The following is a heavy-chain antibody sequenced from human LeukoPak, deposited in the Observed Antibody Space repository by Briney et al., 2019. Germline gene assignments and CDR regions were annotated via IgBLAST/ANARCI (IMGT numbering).Heavy chain of an antibody. D-gene: IGHD3-10*01. CDR3: ARDWDGSGPSIDY. J-gene: IGHJ4*02. Sequence: GGSLRLSCAASGFTFSNYWMSWVRQAPGKGPEWVAIMKTDGSEKDCVDSVKGRFTISRDNAKNSLYLQMNSLRAEDTAVYYCARDWDGSGPSIDYWGQGTLVTVSS. CDR1: GFTFSNYW. CDR2: MKTDGSEK. V-gene: IGHV3-7*04.